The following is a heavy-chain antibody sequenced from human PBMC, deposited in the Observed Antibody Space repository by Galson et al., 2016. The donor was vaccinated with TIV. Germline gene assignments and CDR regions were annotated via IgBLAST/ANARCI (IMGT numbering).Heavy chain of an antibody. V-gene: IGHV1-2*02. D-gene: IGHD6-19*01. CDR3: ARGFGVLAGNDLPKDFDY. J-gene: IGHJ4*02. Sequence: SVKVSCKASGDNFIGYHVHWVRQAPGQGLEWMGGIIPNMGTANVAQKFRGRVTITRDTSITTAYLELSGLRSDDTAVYYCARGFGVLAGNDLPKDFDYWGQGTRVTVSS. CDR2: IIPNMGTA. CDR1: GDNFIGYH.